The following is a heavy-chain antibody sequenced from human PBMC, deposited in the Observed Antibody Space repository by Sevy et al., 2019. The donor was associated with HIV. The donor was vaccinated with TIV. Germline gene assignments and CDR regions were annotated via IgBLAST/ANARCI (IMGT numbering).Heavy chain of an antibody. V-gene: IGHV3-30*02. J-gene: IGHJ4*02. D-gene: IGHD6-13*01. CDR1: GFTFSNFG. Sequence: GGSLRLSCTASGFTFSNFGMHWVRQVPGKGLEWVTFIRYDGSDKYYAASVNGRFTISRDDSKNTLYLQMYSLRAEDTAIYYCAKDLAGPGRRYFDYWGQGTLVTVSS. CDR2: IRYDGSDK. CDR3: AKDLAGPGRRYFDY.